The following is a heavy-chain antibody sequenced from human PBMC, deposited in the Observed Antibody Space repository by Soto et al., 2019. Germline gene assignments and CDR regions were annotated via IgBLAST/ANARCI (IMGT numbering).Heavy chain of an antibody. D-gene: IGHD2-2*01. Sequence: PSETQSLTCNVSGASISSGDDYWSWIRQPPGKGLEWIGYIYYSGSTYYNPSLKSRVTISVDTSKNQFSLKLSSVTAADTAVYYCARGIVLVPAAITACPVFDPWGQGTLVTVSS. CDR3: ARGIVLVPAAITACPVFDP. CDR2: IYYSGST. V-gene: IGHV4-30-4*01. CDR1: GASISSGDDY. J-gene: IGHJ5*02.